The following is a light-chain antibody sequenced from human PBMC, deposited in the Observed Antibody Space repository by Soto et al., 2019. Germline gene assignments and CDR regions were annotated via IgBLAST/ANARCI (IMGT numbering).Light chain of an antibody. J-gene: IGLJ1*01. CDR1: SSDIGNYNA. Sequence: SVLTXPASVSGSPGQSITIPCTGTSSDIGNYNAVSWYQQHPGKAPKLIIYEVTNRPSGVSDRFSGSKSGNTASLTISGLQAEDEADYYCGSWTTYRPYVFATGTKVTVL. V-gene: IGLV2-14*01. CDR3: GSWTTYRPYV. CDR2: EVT.